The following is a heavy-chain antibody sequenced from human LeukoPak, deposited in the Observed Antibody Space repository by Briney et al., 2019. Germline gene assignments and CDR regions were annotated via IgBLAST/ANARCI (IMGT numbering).Heavy chain of an antibody. CDR1: GYSISSGYY. D-gene: IGHD3-16*02. Sequence: PSETLSLTCTVSGYSISSGYYWGWIRQPPGKGLEWIGSIYHSGSTYYNPSLKSRVTISVDTSKNQFSLKLSSVTAADTAVYYCARDQVYDYVWGSYRYTHYFDYWGQGTLVTVSS. V-gene: IGHV4-38-2*02. CDR2: IYHSGST. J-gene: IGHJ4*02. CDR3: ARDQVYDYVWGSYRYTHYFDY.